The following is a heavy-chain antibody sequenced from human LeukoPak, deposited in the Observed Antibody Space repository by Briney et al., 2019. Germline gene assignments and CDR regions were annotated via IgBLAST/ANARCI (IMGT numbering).Heavy chain of an antibody. CDR3: AKVAGDRLDS. CDR2: ISANNGKT. Sequence: ASVKVSCKASGYTFATYGFCWVRQAPGHGLEWMGWISANNGKTKFAQKFQGRVTMTTDTSTTTAYMELTSLRPDDTAVYYCAKVAGDRLDSWGQGTLVTVSS. D-gene: IGHD6-13*01. V-gene: IGHV1-18*01. CDR1: GYTFATYG. J-gene: IGHJ4*02.